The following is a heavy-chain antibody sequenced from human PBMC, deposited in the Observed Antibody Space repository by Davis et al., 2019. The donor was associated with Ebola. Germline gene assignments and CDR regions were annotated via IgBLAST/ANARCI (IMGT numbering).Heavy chain of an antibody. D-gene: IGHD7-27*01. Sequence: ASVHVSCKASGYTFTGYYMHCVRQAPGQGLEWMGRINPNSGGTNYAQKFQGRVTMTRDTSTSTVYMELSSLRSEDTAVYYCARVPANWGSPDYWGQGTLVTVSS. CDR2: INPNSGGT. V-gene: IGHV1-2*06. J-gene: IGHJ4*02. CDR1: GYTFTGYY. CDR3: ARVPANWGSPDY.